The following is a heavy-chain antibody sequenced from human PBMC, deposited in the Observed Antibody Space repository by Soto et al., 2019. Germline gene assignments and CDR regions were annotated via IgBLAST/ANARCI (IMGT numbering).Heavy chain of an antibody. V-gene: IGHV4-61*01. J-gene: IGHJ4*02. CDR2: ISYTGNT. CDR1: GDSVSRGRYF. CDR3: ANYYSGGYYFDY. D-gene: IGHD6-19*01. Sequence: QVQLQESGPGLVKPSETLSVTCIVSGDSVSRGRYFWNWIRQPPGKGLEWIGNISYTGNTNYSPSLXSXXTISLDASKNQFSLNLTSVTAADTAVYYCANYYSGGYYFDYWGQGILVTVSS.